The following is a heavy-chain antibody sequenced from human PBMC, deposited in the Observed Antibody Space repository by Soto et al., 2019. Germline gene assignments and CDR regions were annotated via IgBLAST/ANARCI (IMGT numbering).Heavy chain of an antibody. V-gene: IGHV3-23*01. D-gene: IGHD6-6*01. CDR3: AKGWSSSLKRYYFDY. Sequence: GGSLRLSCAASGFTFSSYAMSWVRQAPGKGLEWVSAISGSGGSTYYADSVKGRFTISRDNSKNTLYLQMNSLRAEDTAVYYCAKGWSSSLKRYYFDYWGQGTLVTVSS. J-gene: IGHJ4*02. CDR2: ISGSGGST. CDR1: GFTFSSYA.